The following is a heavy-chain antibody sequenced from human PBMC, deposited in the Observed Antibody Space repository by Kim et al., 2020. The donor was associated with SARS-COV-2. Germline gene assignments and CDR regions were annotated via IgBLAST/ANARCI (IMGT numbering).Heavy chain of an antibody. Sequence: GGSLRLSCAASGFTFSSYGMHWVRQAPGKGLEWVAVISYDGSNKYYADSVKGRFTISRDNSKNTLYLQMNSLRAEDTAMYYCAKESSIAVAGLDYWGQGTLVTVSS. D-gene: IGHD6-19*01. V-gene: IGHV3-30*18. CDR3: AKESSIAVAGLDY. J-gene: IGHJ4*02. CDR2: ISYDGSNK. CDR1: GFTFSSYG.